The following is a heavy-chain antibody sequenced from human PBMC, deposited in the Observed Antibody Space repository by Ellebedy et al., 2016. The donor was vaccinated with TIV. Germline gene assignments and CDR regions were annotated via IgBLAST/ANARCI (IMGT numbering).Heavy chain of an antibody. CDR1: GFTFSNAW. J-gene: IGHJ4*02. CDR3: TTEEVRQWEPSPFDY. V-gene: IGHV3-15*01. CDR2: IKSKTDGGTT. Sequence: GESLKISXAASGFTFSNAWMSWVRQAPGKGLEWVGRIKSKTDGGTTDYAAPVKGRFTISRDDSKNTLYLQMNSLKTEDTAVYYCTTEEVRQWEPSPFDYWGQGTLVTVSS. D-gene: IGHD1-26*01.